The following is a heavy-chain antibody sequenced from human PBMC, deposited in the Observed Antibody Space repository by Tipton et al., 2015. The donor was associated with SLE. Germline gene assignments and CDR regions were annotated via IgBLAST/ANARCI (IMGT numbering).Heavy chain of an antibody. V-gene: IGHV4-38-2*02. CDR2: INHSGTS. J-gene: IGHJ4*02. Sequence: GLVKPSETLSLTCTVSGYSISSGYYWGWIRQSTGQGLEWIASINHSGTSYYNPSLKTRVTISVDTSKNKFSLKLTSVTAADTAVYYCARRDNFWGSYRRAHPYFDLWGQGALVTVSS. CDR1: GYSISSGYY. CDR3: ARRDNFWGSYRRAHPYFDL. D-gene: IGHD3-16*02.